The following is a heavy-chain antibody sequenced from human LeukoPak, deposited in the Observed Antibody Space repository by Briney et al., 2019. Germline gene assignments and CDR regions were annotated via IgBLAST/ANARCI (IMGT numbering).Heavy chain of an antibody. Sequence: SETLSLTCTVSGGSISTYYWSWIRRPPGKGLEWIGYIYSSGTNYNTSLKSRVTISVDTSKNQFSLKLSSVTAADTAVYYRARRGRSSSWGGYFDYWGQGTLVTVSS. D-gene: IGHD6-13*01. CDR2: IYSSGT. CDR1: GGSISTYY. CDR3: ARRGRSSSWGGYFDY. J-gene: IGHJ4*02. V-gene: IGHV4-59*12.